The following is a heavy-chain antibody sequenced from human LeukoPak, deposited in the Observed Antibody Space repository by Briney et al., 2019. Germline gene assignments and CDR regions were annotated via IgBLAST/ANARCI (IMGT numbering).Heavy chain of an antibody. J-gene: IGHJ4*02. CDR1: GYTFTGYY. V-gene: IGHV1-2*02. D-gene: IGHD3-10*01. CDR2: INPNSGGT. Sequence: ASVKVSCKASGYTFTGYYMRWVRQAPGQGLEWMGWINPNSGGTNYAQKFQGRVTMTRDTSISTAYMELSRLRSDDTAVYYCARDLSSGSLTWYFDYWGQGTLVTVSS. CDR3: ARDLSSGSLTWYFDY.